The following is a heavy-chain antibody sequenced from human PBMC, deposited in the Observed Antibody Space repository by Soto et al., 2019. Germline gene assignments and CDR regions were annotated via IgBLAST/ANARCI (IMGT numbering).Heavy chain of an antibody. V-gene: IGHV4-59*01. D-gene: IGHD2-15*01. CDR2: IYYSGST. CDR1: GGSISSYY. CDR3: ARVRAGGGSPYGMDF. J-gene: IGHJ6*02. Sequence: SETLSLTCTVSGGSISSYYWSWIRQPPGKGLEWIGYIYYSGSTNYNPSLKSRVTISVDTSKNQFSLKLSSVTAADKAVYYCARVRAGGGSPYGMDFWGQGTTVTV.